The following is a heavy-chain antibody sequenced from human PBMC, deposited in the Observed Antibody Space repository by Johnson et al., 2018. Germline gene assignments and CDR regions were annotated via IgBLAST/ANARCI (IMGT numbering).Heavy chain of an antibody. CDR1: GFTFSTYW. CDR2: VNQDGSEK. CDR3: AYSKDNWNNLYSYYYMDG. J-gene: IGHJ6*03. V-gene: IGHV3-7*01. D-gene: IGHD1/OR15-1a*01. Sequence: VQLQESGGGLVQPGGSLRLSCAGSGFTFSTYWMTWVRQAPGKGLEWVANVNQDGSEKHYVDAVKGRFTISRDNAKNSLYLQMNSLGAEDTALYYWAYSKDNWNNLYSYYYMDGWGKGTTVTVSS.